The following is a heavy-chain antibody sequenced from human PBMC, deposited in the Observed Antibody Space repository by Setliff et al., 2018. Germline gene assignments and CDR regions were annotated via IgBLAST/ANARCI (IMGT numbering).Heavy chain of an antibody. CDR1: GGSFSGYY. CDR3: ARVALVVVIRNAFDI. D-gene: IGHD2-21*01. CDR2: INHSGST. J-gene: IGHJ3*02. V-gene: IGHV4-34*09. Sequence: SETLSLTCAVYGGSFSGYYWSWIRQPPGKGLEWIGEINHSGSTNYNPSLKSRVTISVDASKNQFSLKLSSVTAADTAVYYCARVALVVVIRNAFDIWGQGTMVTVSS.